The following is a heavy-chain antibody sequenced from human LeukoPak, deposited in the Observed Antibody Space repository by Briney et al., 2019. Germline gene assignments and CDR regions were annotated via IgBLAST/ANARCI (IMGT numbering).Heavy chain of an antibody. CDR2: ISGSGGNT. V-gene: IGHV3-23*01. CDR1: GFTFSSYS. J-gene: IGHJ4*02. D-gene: IGHD4-17*01. Sequence: PGGSLRLSCAASGFTFSSYSMNWVRQAPGKGLEWVSSISGSGGNTYYADSVKGRFTISRDNSKNTLYLQMNSLRAEDTAVYYCANYGDYVGGELDYWGQGTLVTVSS. CDR3: ANYGDYVGGELDY.